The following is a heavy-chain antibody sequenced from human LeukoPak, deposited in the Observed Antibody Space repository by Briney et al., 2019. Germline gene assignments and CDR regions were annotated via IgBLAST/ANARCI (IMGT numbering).Heavy chain of an antibody. Sequence: GSLRLSCAASGFTFSSYAMSWVRQAPGKGLEWVSAISGSGRSTHYADSVKGRFTISRDNSKNTLYLQMNSLRAEDTAVYYCAKDEGYCSGGSCLNWFDPWGQGTLVTVSS. J-gene: IGHJ5*02. CDR1: GFTFSSYA. D-gene: IGHD2-15*01. CDR2: ISGSGRST. V-gene: IGHV3-23*01. CDR3: AKDEGYCSGGSCLNWFDP.